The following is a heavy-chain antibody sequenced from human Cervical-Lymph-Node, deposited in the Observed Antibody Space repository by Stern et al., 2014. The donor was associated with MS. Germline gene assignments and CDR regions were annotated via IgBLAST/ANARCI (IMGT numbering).Heavy chain of an antibody. CDR3: AREHFTTSLDV. D-gene: IGHD3-22*01. V-gene: IGHV4-31*03. CDR2: IYYSGTT. Sequence: MQLVEYGPGLVKPSQTLSLTCTVSGGSISSDNYYWTWIRQHPGKGLEWIGHIYYSGTTYYNPSLKSRVSITVDTSQNLFSLRLSSVTAADTAVYYCAREHFTTSLDVWGHGTTVTVS. CDR1: GGSISSDNYY. J-gene: IGHJ6*02.